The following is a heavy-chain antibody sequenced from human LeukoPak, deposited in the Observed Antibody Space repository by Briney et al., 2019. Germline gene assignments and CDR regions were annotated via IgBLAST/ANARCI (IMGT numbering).Heavy chain of an antibody. D-gene: IGHD3-22*01. CDR3: ARRRTYYYDSSGYSSWFDP. J-gene: IGHJ5*02. CDR2: INYSGST. V-gene: IGHV4-59*08. CDR1: GGSISIYY. Sequence: SETLSLTCTVSGGSISIYYWSWIRQPPGKGLEWIGYINYSGSTNYNPSLKSRVTISVDTSKNQFSLKLSSVTAADTAVYYCARRRTYYYDSSGYSSWFDPWGQGTLVTVSS.